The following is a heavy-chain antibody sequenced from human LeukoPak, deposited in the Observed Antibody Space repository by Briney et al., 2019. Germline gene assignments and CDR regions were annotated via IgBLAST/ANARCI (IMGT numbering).Heavy chain of an antibody. J-gene: IGHJ3*02. D-gene: IGHD6-19*01. CDR1: GVSVSSNF. CDR2: TYTGGSI. CDR3: ARGLITREGIAVAGAFDI. Sequence: GGSLRLSCAASGVSVSSNFLSWVRQAPGKGLEWVSVTYTGGSIYYADSVKGRFTISRDNSKSTLYLQMNSLRAEDTAVYYCARGLITREGIAVAGAFDIWGQGTMVTVSS. V-gene: IGHV3-53*01.